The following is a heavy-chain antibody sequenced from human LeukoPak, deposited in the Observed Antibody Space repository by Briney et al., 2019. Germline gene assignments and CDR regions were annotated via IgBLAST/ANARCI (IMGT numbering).Heavy chain of an antibody. CDR1: GFSMSVYW. V-gene: IGHV3-7*01. CDR3: ARDWGAYYHFFDY. D-gene: IGHD3-22*01. CDR2: VKQDGSER. J-gene: IGHJ4*02. Sequence: GGSLRLSCEASGFSMSVYWMSWVRQAPGKGLEWVGNVKQDGSERNYVYSVKGRFTISRDSAKKSLYLQMNSLRAEDTAVYYCARDWGAYYHFFDYWGQGTLVTVSS.